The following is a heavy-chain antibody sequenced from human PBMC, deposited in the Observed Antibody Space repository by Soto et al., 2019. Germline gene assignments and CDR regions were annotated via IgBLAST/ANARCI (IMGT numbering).Heavy chain of an antibody. Sequence: ASGTLSPTRAFYCGAFRGFYWSWIRQPPGKGLEWIGEINHSGSTNYNPSLKSRVTISVDTSKNQFSLKLSSVTAADTAVYYCASPQRVAATSDNWFDPWGQGTLVTVSS. V-gene: IGHV4-34*01. CDR3: ASPQRVAATSDNWFDP. D-gene: IGHD2-15*01. CDR1: CGAFRGFY. CDR2: INHSGST. J-gene: IGHJ5*02.